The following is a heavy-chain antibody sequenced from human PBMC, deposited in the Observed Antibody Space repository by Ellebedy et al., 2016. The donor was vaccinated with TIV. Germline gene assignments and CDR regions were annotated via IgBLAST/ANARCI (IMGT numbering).Heavy chain of an antibody. Sequence: MPGGSLRLSCSVSGSSISRDYYWGWIRQPPGTGLEGIGSIFQSGSTYFNPSLESRVTISVDRSMNQFSLRLSSVTASDTAVYYCASGTFEVGDYWGQGTLVTVSS. J-gene: IGHJ4*02. D-gene: IGHD1-26*01. V-gene: IGHV4-38-2*02. CDR3: ASGTFEVGDY. CDR2: IFQSGST. CDR1: GSSISRDYY.